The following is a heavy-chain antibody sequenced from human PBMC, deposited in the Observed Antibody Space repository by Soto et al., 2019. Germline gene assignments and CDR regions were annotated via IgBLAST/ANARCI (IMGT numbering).Heavy chain of an antibody. J-gene: IGHJ6*02. CDR2: ITPMDGIA. CDR3: TSPISTVTQDFGRCSSGMEV. D-gene: IGHD4-17*01. CDR1: GGTFSSYT. Sequence: QVQLVQSGAEVKKPGSSVKVSCKASGGTFSSYTIIWMRQAPGQGFEYMGKITPMDGIANTAQKFQGRVTVTADKSTTTDYIELSRLRSEDPAVYFCTSPISTVTQDFGRCSSGMEVWGQGTTVSVSS. V-gene: IGHV1-69*02.